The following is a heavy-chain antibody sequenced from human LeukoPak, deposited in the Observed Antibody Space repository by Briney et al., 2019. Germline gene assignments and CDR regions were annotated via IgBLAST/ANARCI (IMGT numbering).Heavy chain of an antibody. CDR3: ARWRAGFGELLSFDY. D-gene: IGHD3-10*01. Sequence: GGSLRLSCAASGFTFSSYWMPWVRHAPGKGLVWVSRINSDGSSTSYADSVKGRFTISRDNAKNTLYLQMNSLRAEDTAVYYCARWRAGFGELLSFDYWGQGTLVTVSS. CDR2: INSDGSST. V-gene: IGHV3-74*01. CDR1: GFTFSSYW. J-gene: IGHJ4*02.